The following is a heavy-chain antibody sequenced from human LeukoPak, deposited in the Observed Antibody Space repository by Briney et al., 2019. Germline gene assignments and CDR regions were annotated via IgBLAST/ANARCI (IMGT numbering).Heavy chain of an antibody. J-gene: IGHJ4*02. V-gene: IGHV3-7*05. CDR3: VSTDEY. CDR1: GFTVSSNY. Sequence: GGSLRLSCAASGFTVSSNYMSWVRQAPGKGLEWVANIKEDGSEKYYVDSVKGRFTISRDNAKNSLYLQMNSLRDEDTAVYYCVSTDEYWGQGTLVTVSS. CDR2: IKEDGSEK.